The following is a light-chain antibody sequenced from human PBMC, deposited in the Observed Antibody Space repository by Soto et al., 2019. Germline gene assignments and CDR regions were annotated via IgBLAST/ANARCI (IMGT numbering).Light chain of an antibody. J-gene: IGKJ1*01. Sequence: DIQMTQSPSSLSASVGDRVTITCRASQSIASYLNWYQQKPGKAPELLIYSASDLQSGVPSRFSGSGSGTEFTLTISSLQPEDFATYYCQQSFTTPRTFGQGTKVDI. CDR1: QSIASY. CDR2: SAS. CDR3: QQSFTTPRT. V-gene: IGKV1-39*01.